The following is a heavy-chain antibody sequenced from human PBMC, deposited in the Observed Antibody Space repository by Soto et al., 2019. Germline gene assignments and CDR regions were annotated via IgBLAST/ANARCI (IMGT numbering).Heavy chain of an antibody. J-gene: IGHJ3*02. CDR1: GFSFYNYW. CDR2: IKPDGSDK. CDR3: ARGSSNAFDI. Sequence: EVQLVESGGGLVQPGESLRLSCAASGFSFYNYWMNWVRQAPGKGPEWVANIKPDGSDKNYVDSVKGRFTISRDNAKNSLFLQMNSLRAEDTAVYYCARGSSNAFDILGQGTMVTVSS. V-gene: IGHV3-7*02.